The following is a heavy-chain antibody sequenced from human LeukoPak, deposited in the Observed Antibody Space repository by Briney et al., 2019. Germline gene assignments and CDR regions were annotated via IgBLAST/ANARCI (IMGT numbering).Heavy chain of an antibody. CDR2: ISYDGSNK. J-gene: IGHJ4*02. CDR3: AKMGSSTAFDY. CDR1: GFTFSSYG. V-gene: IGHV3-30*18. Sequence: GRSLRLSCAASGFTFSSYGMHWVRQAPGKGLKWVAVISYDGSNKYYADSVKGRFTISRDNSKNTLYLQMNSLRAEDTAVYYRAKMGSSTAFDYWGQGTLVTVSS. D-gene: IGHD6-6*01.